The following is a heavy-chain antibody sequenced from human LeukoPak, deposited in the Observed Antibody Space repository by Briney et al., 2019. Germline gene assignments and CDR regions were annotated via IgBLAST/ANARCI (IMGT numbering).Heavy chain of an antibody. CDR1: CGSITIYY. J-gene: IGHJ4*02. D-gene: IGHD6-19*01. CDR2: IYYSGST. V-gene: IGHV4-59*01. CDR3: ARVGYSSGWYGGEFDY. Sequence: PSETLSLTCTVSCGSITIYYWSWIRQPPGKGLEWIGYIYYSGSTNYNPSLKSRVTISVDTSKNQSSLKLSSVTAADTAVYYCARVGYSSGWYGGEFDYWGQGTLVTVSS.